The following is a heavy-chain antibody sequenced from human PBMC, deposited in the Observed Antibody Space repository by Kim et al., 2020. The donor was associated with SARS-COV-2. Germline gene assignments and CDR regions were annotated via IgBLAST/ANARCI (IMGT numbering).Heavy chain of an antibody. Sequence: GGSLRLSCAASGFTFSSYWMSWVRQAPGKGLEWVANIKQDGSEKYYVDSVKGRFPISRDNAKNSLYLQMNSLRAEDTAMYYCARDRHSGYDPRSYYYYGMDVWGQGTTVTVSS. J-gene: IGHJ6*02. CDR3: ARDRHSGYDPRSYYYYGMDV. CDR1: GFTFSSYW. D-gene: IGHD5-12*01. V-gene: IGHV3-7*01. CDR2: IKQDGSEK.